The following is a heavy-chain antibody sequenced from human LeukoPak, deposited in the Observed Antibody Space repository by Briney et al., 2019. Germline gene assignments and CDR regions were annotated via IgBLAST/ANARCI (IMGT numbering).Heavy chain of an antibody. CDR3: AKSIFGVVPYAFDI. D-gene: IGHD3-3*01. Sequence: MSGGSLRLSCAASGFTFSSYSMNWVRQAPGKGLEWVSSISSSSSYIYYADSVKGRFTISRDNSKNTLYLQMNSLRAEDTAVYYCAKSIFGVVPYAFDIWGQGTMVTVSS. V-gene: IGHV3-21*04. CDR2: ISSSSSYI. CDR1: GFTFSSYS. J-gene: IGHJ3*02.